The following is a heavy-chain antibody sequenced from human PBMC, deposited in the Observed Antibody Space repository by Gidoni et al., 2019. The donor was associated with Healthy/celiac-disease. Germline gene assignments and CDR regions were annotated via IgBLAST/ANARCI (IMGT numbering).Heavy chain of an antibody. CDR1: AFTFSRYR. V-gene: IGHV3-30*18. Sequence: QVQLVESGGGVVQPGRSLRLSFAASAFTFSRYRRHWVRQAPGKGLEWVAVISYDGSNKYYADSVKGRFTISRDNSKNTLYLQMNSLRAEDTAVYYCAKDPYYYDSSGYLYYFDYWGQGTLVTVSS. J-gene: IGHJ4*02. CDR3: AKDPYYYDSSGYLYYFDY. CDR2: ISYDGSNK. D-gene: IGHD3-22*01.